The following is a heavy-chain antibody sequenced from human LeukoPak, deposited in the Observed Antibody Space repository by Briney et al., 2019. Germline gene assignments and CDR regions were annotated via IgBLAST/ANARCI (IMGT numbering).Heavy chain of an antibody. CDR2: ISGSGGST. CDR1: GFTFSSYA. CDR3: AKGEYCSSTSCLSYYYMDV. J-gene: IGHJ6*03. Sequence: GGSLRLSCAASGFTFSSYAMSWVRQAPGKGLEWVSAISGSGGSTYYADSVKGRFTISRDNSKNTLYLQMNSLRAEDTAVYYCAKGEYCSSTSCLSYYYMDVWGKGTTVTVSS. V-gene: IGHV3-23*01. D-gene: IGHD2-2*01.